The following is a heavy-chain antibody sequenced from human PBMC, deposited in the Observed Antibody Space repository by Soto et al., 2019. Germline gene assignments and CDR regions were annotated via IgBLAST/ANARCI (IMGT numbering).Heavy chain of an antibody. D-gene: IGHD3-10*01. Sequence: QVQLVESGGGVVQPGTSLRLSCVASGFTFSNFGMHWVRQAPGKGLEWVALIYYDGGNKYYADSVKGRFTISRDNSENTLHLQMNSVRAEDTAVYYCARPSYGSPFYYGMDVWGQGTTVTVSS. J-gene: IGHJ6*02. CDR3: ARPSYGSPFYYGMDV. CDR2: IYYDGGNK. V-gene: IGHV3-33*01. CDR1: GFTFSNFG.